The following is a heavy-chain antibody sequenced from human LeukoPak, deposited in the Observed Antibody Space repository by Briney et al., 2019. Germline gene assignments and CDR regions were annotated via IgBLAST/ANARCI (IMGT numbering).Heavy chain of an antibody. D-gene: IGHD7-27*01. CDR2: IYYSGSA. V-gene: IGHV4-59*01. CDR1: GASISFYY. J-gene: IGHJ4*02. Sequence: SETLSLTCTVSGASISFYYWSWIRQPPGPGREWIGYIYYSGSANYHPPLKSRVPISLATSKNQFSLKLSSVTAADTAVYYCARNNWGQRKFDYWGQGSLVTVSS. CDR3: ARNNWGQRKFDY.